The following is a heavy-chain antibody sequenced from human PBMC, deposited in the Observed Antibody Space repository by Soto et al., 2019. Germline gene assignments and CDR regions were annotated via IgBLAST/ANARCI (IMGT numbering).Heavy chain of an antibody. CDR2: ISSSGHYI. V-gene: IGHV3-21*01. J-gene: IGHJ5*01. D-gene: IGHD3-10*01. CDR1: GFTFSSYS. Sequence: GGSLRLSCVASGFTFSSYSMNWVRQAPGKGLEWVSSISSSGHYIYYADSVKGRFTISRDNAKNSLSLQMNSLRAEDTAVYYCARVYDGSGTYYNYNWFDFWGQRTLVTVSS. CDR3: ARVYDGSGTYYNYNWFDF.